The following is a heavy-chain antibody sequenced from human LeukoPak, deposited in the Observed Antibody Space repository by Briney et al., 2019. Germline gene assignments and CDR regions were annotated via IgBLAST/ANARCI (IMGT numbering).Heavy chain of an antibody. CDR3: ARRLVGAGAYFQH. J-gene: IGHJ1*01. CDR2: IYYSGST. D-gene: IGHD1-26*01. Sequence: PETLSLTCTVSGGSISSSSYYWGWIRQPPGKGLEWIGSIYYSGSTYYNPSLKSRVTISVDTSKNQFSLKLSSVTAADTAVYYCARRLVGAGAYFQHWGQGTLVTVSS. V-gene: IGHV4-39*01. CDR1: GGSISSSSYY.